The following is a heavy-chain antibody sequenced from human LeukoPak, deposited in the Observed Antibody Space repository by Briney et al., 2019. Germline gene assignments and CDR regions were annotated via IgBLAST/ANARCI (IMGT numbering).Heavy chain of an antibody. V-gene: IGHV4-59*01. Sequence: SETLSLTCTVSGGSISSYYWSWIRQPPGKGLEWIGYIYYSGSTNYNPSLKSRVIISVDTSKNQFSLKLSSVTAADTADYYCARSRTTMIRGSPNWCFDYWGQGILVTVSS. CDR2: IYYSGST. D-gene: IGHD3-10*01. CDR3: ARSRTTMIRGSPNWCFDY. J-gene: IGHJ4*02. CDR1: GGSISSYY.